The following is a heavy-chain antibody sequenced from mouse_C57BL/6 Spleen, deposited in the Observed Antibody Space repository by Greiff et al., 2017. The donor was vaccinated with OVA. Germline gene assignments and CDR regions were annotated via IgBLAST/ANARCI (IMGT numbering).Heavy chain of an antibody. D-gene: IGHD1-1*01. J-gene: IGHJ1*03. CDR1: GYTFTSYG. CDR3: ARENGCRDVKYCGV. Sequence: VQLQESGAELARPGASVKLSCKASGYTFTSYGISWVKQRTGQGLEWIGELYPRSGNTYYNEKFKGKATLTAETSSSPAYMELRSLTPEDASVYFCARENGCRDVKYCGVWGTGTTGTVSS. CDR2: LYPRSGNT. V-gene: IGHV1-81*01.